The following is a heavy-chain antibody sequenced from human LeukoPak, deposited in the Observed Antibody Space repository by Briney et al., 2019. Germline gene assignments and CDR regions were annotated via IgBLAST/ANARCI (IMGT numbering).Heavy chain of an antibody. Sequence: SETLSLTCTVSGGSISSGGYYWSWIRQHPGKGLEWIGYIYYSGSTYYNPSLKSRVTISVDTSKNQFSLKLSSVTAADTAVYYCARELKGSYAFDIWGPGIMVTVSS. J-gene: IGHJ3*02. CDR1: GGSISSGGYY. D-gene: IGHD3-10*01. CDR3: ARELKGSYAFDI. CDR2: IYYSGST. V-gene: IGHV4-31*03.